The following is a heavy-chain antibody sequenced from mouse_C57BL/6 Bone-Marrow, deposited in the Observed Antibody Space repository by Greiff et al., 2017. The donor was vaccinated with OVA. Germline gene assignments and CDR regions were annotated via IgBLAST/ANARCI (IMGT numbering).Heavy chain of an antibody. Sequence: EVKVEESGGGLVKPGGSLKLSCAASGFTFSSYAMSWVRQTPEKRLEWVATISDGGSYTYYPDNVKGRFTISRDNANNNLYLQMSHLKSEDTAMYYCARDGSSYRFAYWGQGTLVTVSA. CDR2: ISDGGSYT. V-gene: IGHV5-4*01. CDR1: GFTFSSYA. D-gene: IGHD1-1*01. J-gene: IGHJ3*01. CDR3: ARDGSSYRFAY.